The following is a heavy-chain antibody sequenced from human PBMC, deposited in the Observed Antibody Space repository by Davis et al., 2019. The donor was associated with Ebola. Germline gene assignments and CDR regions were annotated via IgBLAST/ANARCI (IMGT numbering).Heavy chain of an antibody. D-gene: IGHD3-10*01. J-gene: IGHJ4*02. CDR2: ISGGGDAT. CDR1: GFTFTSYA. CDR3: AKGGDGHPTGYFVS. Sequence: GESLKISCATSGFTFTSYAMNWVRQAPGKGLEWVSIISGGGDATRSADSVKGRFTISRDNSKDTLFLQMNSLRAEDTAIYYCAKGGDGHPTGYFVSWGQGTLVTVSS. V-gene: IGHV3-23*01.